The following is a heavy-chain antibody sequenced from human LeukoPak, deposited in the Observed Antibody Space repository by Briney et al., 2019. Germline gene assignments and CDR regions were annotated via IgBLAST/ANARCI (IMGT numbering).Heavy chain of an antibody. J-gene: IGHJ3*02. Sequence: GASVKVSCKASGGTFSSYAISWVRQAPGQGLEWMGRIIPILGIANYAQKFQGRVTITADKSTSTAYMELSSLRSEDTAVYYCAIGCKMATIRSNAFDIWGQGTMVTVSS. CDR1: GGTFSSYA. CDR3: AIGCKMATIRSNAFDI. D-gene: IGHD5-12*01. CDR2: IIPILGIA. V-gene: IGHV1-69*04.